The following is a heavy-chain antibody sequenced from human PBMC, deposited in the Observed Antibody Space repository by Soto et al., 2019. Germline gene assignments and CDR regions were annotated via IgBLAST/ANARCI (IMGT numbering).Heavy chain of an antibody. Sequence: QVQLVQSGAEVKKPGASVKVSCKASGYTFTSYGISWVRQAPGQGLEWMGWISAYNGNTNYAQKLQGRVTTTTDTSTSTAYMELRSLRSDDTAVYYCARDTGIPLNTAENYFDYWGQGTLVTVSS. CDR2: ISAYNGNT. D-gene: IGHD5-18*01. J-gene: IGHJ4*02. CDR1: GYTFTSYG. V-gene: IGHV1-18*01. CDR3: ARDTGIPLNTAENYFDY.